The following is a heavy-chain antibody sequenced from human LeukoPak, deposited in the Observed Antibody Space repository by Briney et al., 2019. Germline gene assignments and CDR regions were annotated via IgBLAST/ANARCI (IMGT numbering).Heavy chain of an antibody. CDR2: IKQDGSEK. V-gene: IGHV3-7*03. CDR3: ARYSGSYEVNYYYYYGMDV. J-gene: IGHJ6*02. Sequence: GGSLRLSCAASGFTFSSFWMSWVRQAPGKGLEWVANIKQDGSEKYYVDSVKGRFTISRDNAKNSLYLQMNSLRAEDTAVYYCARYSGSYEVNYYYYYGMDVWGQGTTVTVSS. D-gene: IGHD1-26*01. CDR1: GFTFSSFW.